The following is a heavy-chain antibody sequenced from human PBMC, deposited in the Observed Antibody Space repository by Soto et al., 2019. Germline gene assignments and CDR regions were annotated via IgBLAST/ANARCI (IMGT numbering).Heavy chain of an antibody. CDR2: IYYSGVT. V-gene: IGHV4-59*01. D-gene: IGHD5-12*01. CDR1: GDSISTYN. J-gene: IGHJ5*02. CDR3: ARVAADIASWLDP. Sequence: SETLSLTCTVSGDSISTYNWGWIRQPPGKGLEWFGCIYYSGVTNYNPSLKSLVTISVDTPKNQLSLKLNSVTAADTAVYYCARVAADIASWLDPWGQGTLVTVSS.